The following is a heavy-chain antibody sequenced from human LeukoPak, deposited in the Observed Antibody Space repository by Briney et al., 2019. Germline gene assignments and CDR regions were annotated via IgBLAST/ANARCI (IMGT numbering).Heavy chain of an antibody. V-gene: IGHV7-4-1*02. CDR2: INTNTGNP. CDR3: ARVASVWDNYYYYYMDV. D-gene: IGHD1-26*01. Sequence: GASVKVSCKASGYTFTSYAMNWVRQAPGQGLEWMGWINTNTGNPTYAQGFTGRFVFSLDTSVSTAYLQISSLKAEDTAVYYCARVASVWDNYYYYYMDVWGKGTTVTVSS. J-gene: IGHJ6*03. CDR1: GYTFTSYA.